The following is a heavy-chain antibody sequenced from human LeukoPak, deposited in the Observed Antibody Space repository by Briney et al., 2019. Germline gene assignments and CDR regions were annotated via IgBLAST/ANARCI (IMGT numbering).Heavy chain of an antibody. CDR3: ARERVVVLAGALGRRNYYYSMDV. V-gene: IGHV3-7*01. CDR2: IKQDESQK. J-gene: IGHJ6*03. CDR1: EFTFSNYK. D-gene: IGHD2-2*01. Sequence: GGSLRLSCAASEFTFSNYKMTWVRQAPGKGLAWVANIKQDESQKHYVDSVKGRFTISRDDAKNSLYLQMNSLRAEDTAVYYCARERVVVLAGALGRRNYYYSMDVWGKGTTVTVSS.